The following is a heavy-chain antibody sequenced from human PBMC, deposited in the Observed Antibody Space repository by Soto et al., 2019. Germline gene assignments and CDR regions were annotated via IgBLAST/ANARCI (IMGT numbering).Heavy chain of an antibody. Sequence: DVQLVESGGGLVQPGGSLRPSCAASGFTLSSYGMTWVRQAPGKGREWVSYISSGSGSIYYADSVKGRFTISRDNAKNSLYLQMNSLRDEDTAVYYCARPGGYGMDVWGQGTTVTVSS. CDR1: GFTLSSYG. CDR3: ARPGGYGMDV. V-gene: IGHV3-48*02. J-gene: IGHJ6*02. D-gene: IGHD3-10*01. CDR2: ISSGSGSI.